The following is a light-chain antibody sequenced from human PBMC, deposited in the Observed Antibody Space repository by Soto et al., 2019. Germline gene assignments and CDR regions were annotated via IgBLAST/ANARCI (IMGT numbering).Light chain of an antibody. CDR1: QSVSSN. Sequence: EIVMTQPPATLSVSPGETATLSCRASQSVSSNLACYQQKPGQAPRLLIYGASTRATGIPARFSGSGSGTEFTLTISRLEPEDFAVYYCQQYGSSPYTFGQGTKVDI. V-gene: IGKV3-15*01. J-gene: IGKJ2*01. CDR3: QQYGSSPYT. CDR2: GAS.